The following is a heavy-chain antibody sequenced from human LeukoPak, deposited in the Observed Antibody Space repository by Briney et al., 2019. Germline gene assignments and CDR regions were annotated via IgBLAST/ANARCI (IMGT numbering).Heavy chain of an antibody. J-gene: IGHJ4*02. CDR2: IKEDGSET. V-gene: IGHV3-7*01. CDR1: GFTFSRYW. CDR3: ARDDEFTLGTDS. Sequence: GGSLRLSCAASGFTFSRYWMSWVRQAPGKGLEWVANIKEDGSETYYADSVKGRFTISRDNAKSSLFLQMDSLRAEDTAVYYCARDDEFTLGTDSWGQGTLVTVSS. D-gene: IGHD3-16*01.